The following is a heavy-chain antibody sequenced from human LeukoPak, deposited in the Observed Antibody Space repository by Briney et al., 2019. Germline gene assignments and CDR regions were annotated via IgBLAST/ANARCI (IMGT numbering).Heavy chain of an antibody. J-gene: IGHJ4*02. Sequence: PGRSLRLSCAASGFTFSTYWMHWVRQAPGKGLVWVSRINSDGSRTNYADSVKGRFTISRDNAKNTLYLQVNSLIAEDTAVYYCARGGYYDSGTSYNPFDYWGQGTLVTVSS. CDR2: INSDGSRT. CDR3: ARGGYYDSGTSYNPFDY. V-gene: IGHV3-74*01. D-gene: IGHD3-10*01. CDR1: GFTFSTYW.